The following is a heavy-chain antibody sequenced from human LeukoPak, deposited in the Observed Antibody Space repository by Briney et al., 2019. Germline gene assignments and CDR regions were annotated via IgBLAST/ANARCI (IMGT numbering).Heavy chain of an antibody. J-gene: IGHJ6*02. CDR3: ARAQFQYYGMDV. Sequence: GGSLRLSCAASGFTVSSNYMSWVRQAPGKGLEWVSVIYSGGSTYYADSVKGRFTISRDNSKNTLYLQMNSLRAEDTAVYYCARAQFQYYGMDVWGQGTTVTVSS. CDR2: IYSGGST. D-gene: IGHD2-21*01. V-gene: IGHV3-66*02. CDR1: GFTVSSNY.